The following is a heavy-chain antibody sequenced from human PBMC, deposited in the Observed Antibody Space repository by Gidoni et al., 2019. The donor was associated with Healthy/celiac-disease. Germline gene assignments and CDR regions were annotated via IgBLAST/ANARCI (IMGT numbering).Heavy chain of an antibody. D-gene: IGHD4-17*01. Sequence: QVQLQQWGAGLLKPSETLSLTCAVYGGSFSGYYWSWIRQPPGKGLEWIGEINHSGSTTYNPSLKSRVTISVDTSKNQFSLKLSSVTAADTAVYYCARVNPTVTSLPPSRYFDYWGQGTLVTVSS. CDR2: INHSGST. CDR1: GGSFSGYY. CDR3: ARVNPTVTSLPPSRYFDY. V-gene: IGHV4-34*01. J-gene: IGHJ4*02.